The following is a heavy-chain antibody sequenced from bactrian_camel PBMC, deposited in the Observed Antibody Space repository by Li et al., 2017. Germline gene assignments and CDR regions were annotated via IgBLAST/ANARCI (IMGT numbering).Heavy chain of an antibody. D-gene: IGHD2*01. V-gene: IGHV3-2*01. CDR3: AADQVRLPSGGSWLTHLASFGF. J-gene: IGHJ6*01. CDR2: IYNQNKYT. Sequence: HVQLVESGGGLVQPGDSLRLSCAASGFIFGSYAMSWVRQAPGKGLEWVASIYNQNKYTYYTDAVKGRFTISRDNLQMNSLKPEDTAMYYCAADQVRLPSGGSWLTHLASFGFWGQGTQVTVS. CDR1: GFIFGSYA.